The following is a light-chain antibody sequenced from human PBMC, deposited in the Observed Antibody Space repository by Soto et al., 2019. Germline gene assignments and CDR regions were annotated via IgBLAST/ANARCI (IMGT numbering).Light chain of an antibody. J-gene: IGKJ1*01. CDR2: GAS. V-gene: IGKV3-20*01. CDR1: QTVTSNY. Sequence: EIVLTQSLGTLSLSQGERATLSCGASQTVTSNYLAWYQQKPGQAPRLLIFGASIRVTGIPDRFIGSGSGTDFTLTISRLEPEDFAVYYCQHYVTSLTTFGQGTNVDIK. CDR3: QHYVTSLTT.